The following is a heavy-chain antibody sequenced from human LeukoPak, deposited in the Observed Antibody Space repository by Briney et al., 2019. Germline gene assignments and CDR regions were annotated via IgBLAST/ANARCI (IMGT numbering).Heavy chain of an antibody. CDR1: GSTISSYW. V-gene: IGHV3-7*01. J-gene: IGHJ4*02. Sequence: GGSLRLSCAVSGSTISSYWMSWVRQAPGKGLEWVASIKQDGSEKYYVDSVKGRFTISSDDAKNSLYLQMNRLRAEDTAVYYCARDAISCSSTSCFFDYWGQGAQVTVSS. CDR2: IKQDGSEK. D-gene: IGHD2-2*01. CDR3: ARDAISCSSTSCFFDY.